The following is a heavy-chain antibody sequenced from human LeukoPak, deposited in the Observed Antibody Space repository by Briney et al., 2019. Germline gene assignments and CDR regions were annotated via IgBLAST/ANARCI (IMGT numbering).Heavy chain of an antibody. CDR3: ARDDSSTWYIGY. D-gene: IGHD6-13*01. J-gene: IGHJ4*02. Sequence: GGSLRLSCAASGFIFSIYNMNWVRQAPGKGLEWVSSINTRSSSSYYADSVKGRFTISRDNAKNSLYLQMNSLRDEDTAVYYCARDDSSTWYIGYWGQGTLVTVPS. V-gene: IGHV3-21*01. CDR2: INTRSSSS. CDR1: GFIFSIYN.